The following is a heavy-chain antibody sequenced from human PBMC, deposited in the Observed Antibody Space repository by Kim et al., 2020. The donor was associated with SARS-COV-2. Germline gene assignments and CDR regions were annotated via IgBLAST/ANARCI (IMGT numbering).Heavy chain of an antibody. CDR2: T. D-gene: IGHD6-19*01. J-gene: IGHJ4*02. Sequence: TYHNPPLKSRVTISVDTSKNQFSLKLSSVTAADTAVYYCARPIGSGWLDYWGQGTLVTVSS. V-gene: IGHV4-39*01. CDR3: ARPIGSGWLDY.